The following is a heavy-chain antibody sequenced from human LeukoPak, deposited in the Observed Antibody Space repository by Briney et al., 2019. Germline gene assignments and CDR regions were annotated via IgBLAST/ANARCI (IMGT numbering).Heavy chain of an antibody. CDR3: AKKLDTMFFDY. Sequence: GSLRLSCATSGFKFDRYTIQWARQAPGKGLGLVSLAGWAGGTTFYSDSVRGRFTISRDSGRKSVYLQMNSLTTDDTAFYFCAKKLDTMFFDYWGQGALVTVSS. CDR2: AGWAGGTT. V-gene: IGHV3-43*01. CDR1: GFKFDRYT. J-gene: IGHJ4*02. D-gene: IGHD3-10*02.